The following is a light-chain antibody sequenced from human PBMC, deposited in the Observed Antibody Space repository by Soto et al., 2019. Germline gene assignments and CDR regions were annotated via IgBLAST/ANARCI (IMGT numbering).Light chain of an antibody. CDR1: ENVRTF. J-gene: IGKJ1*01. CDR3: QQYNHWWT. CDR2: GAS. Sequence: PGEGATRSCRASENVRTFVDWYQQEPGQAPRLLIHGASNRATGIPGRFSGTGSGTEFTLTISSLQSEDSAVYYCQQYNHWWTFGQGTKVDNK. V-gene: IGKV3D-15*01.